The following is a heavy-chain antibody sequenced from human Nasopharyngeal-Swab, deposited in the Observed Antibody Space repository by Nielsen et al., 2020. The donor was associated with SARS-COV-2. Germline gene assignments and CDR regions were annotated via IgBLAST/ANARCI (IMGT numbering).Heavy chain of an antibody. V-gene: IGHV4-59*01. Sequence: SETLSLTCTVSGGSISSYYWSWIRQPPGKGLEWIGYIYYSGSTHYNPSLKSRVTISVDTSKNQFSLKLSSVTAADTAVYYCAGGGLWFGEYPGWFDPWGQGTLVTVSS. J-gene: IGHJ5*02. CDR2: IYYSGST. CDR3: AGGGLWFGEYPGWFDP. CDR1: GGSISSYY. D-gene: IGHD3-10*01.